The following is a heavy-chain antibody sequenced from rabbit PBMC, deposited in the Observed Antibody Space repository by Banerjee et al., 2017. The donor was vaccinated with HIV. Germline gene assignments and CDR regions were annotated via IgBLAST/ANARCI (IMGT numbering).Heavy chain of an antibody. CDR3: LRRWHSTDL. J-gene: IGHJ6*01. V-gene: IGHV1S40*01. Sequence: PGKGLEWIACIYPGDDTTYYASWAKGRFTISKTSSTTVTLQMTSLTAADTATYFCLRRWHSTDLWGPGTLVTVS. D-gene: IGHD7-1*01. CDR2: IYPGDDTT.